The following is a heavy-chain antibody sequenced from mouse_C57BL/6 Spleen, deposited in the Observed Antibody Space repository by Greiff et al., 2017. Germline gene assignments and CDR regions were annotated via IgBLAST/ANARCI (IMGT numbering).Heavy chain of an antibody. J-gene: IGHJ3*01. Sequence: VKLVESGAELARPGASVKLSCKASGYTFTSYGISWVKQRTGQGLEWIGEIYPRSGNTYYNEKFKGKATLTADKSSSTAYMELRSLTSEDSAVYFCARFGYPFAYWGQGTLVTVSA. CDR3: ARFGYPFAY. CDR1: GYTFTSYG. CDR2: IYPRSGNT. D-gene: IGHD2-2*01. V-gene: IGHV1-81*01.